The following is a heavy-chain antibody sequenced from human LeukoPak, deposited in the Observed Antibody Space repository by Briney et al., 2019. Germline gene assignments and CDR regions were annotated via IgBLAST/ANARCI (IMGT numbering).Heavy chain of an antibody. D-gene: IGHD4-17*01. CDR2: ISSSSSYI. CDR3: ASDVYGEVGP. V-gene: IGHV3-21*01. Sequence: GGSLRLSCEASGFTFSVYAMTWVRQAPGKGPEWVSSISSSSSYIYYADSVKGRFTISRDNAKNSLYLQMNSLRAEDTAVYYCASDVYGEVGPWGRGTLVTVSS. J-gene: IGHJ5*02. CDR1: GFTFSVYA.